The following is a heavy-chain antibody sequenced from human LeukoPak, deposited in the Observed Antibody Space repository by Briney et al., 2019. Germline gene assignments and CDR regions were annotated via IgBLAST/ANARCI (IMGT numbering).Heavy chain of an antibody. Sequence: PGGSLRLSCAASGFTFSSYGMHWVRQAPGKGLEWVAFIRYDGSNKYYADSVKGRFTISRDNSKNTLYLQMNSLRAEDTAVYYCAREKDVWGSYRYSPCFDYWGQGTLVTVSS. CDR1: GFTFSSYG. V-gene: IGHV3-30*02. CDR3: AREKDVWGSYRYSPCFDY. CDR2: IRYDGSNK. D-gene: IGHD3-16*02. J-gene: IGHJ4*02.